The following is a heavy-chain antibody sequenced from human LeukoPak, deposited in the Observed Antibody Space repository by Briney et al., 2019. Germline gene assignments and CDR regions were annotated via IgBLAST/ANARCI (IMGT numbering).Heavy chain of an antibody. Sequence: SETLSLTCTVSGGSISSGDYYWSWIRQPPGKGLEWIGYIYYSGSTYYNPSLKSRVTISVDTSKNQFSLKLSSVTAADTAVYYCARESVTTAFDYWGQGTLVTVSS. V-gene: IGHV4-30-4*01. J-gene: IGHJ4*02. CDR3: ARESVTTAFDY. D-gene: IGHD4-17*01. CDR2: IYYSGST. CDR1: GGSISSGDYY.